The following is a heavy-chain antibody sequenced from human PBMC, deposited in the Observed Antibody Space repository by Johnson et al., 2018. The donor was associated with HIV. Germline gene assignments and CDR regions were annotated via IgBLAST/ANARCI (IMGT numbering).Heavy chain of an antibody. CDR3: ARGRDYYGSIDAFDI. Sequence: VQLVESGGGLIQPGGSLRLSCAASGFTVSSNYMSWVRQAPGKGLEWVSTIGTAGDTYYPGSVKGRFTISRENAKNSLYLQMNSLKAGDTAVYYCARGRDYYGSIDAFDIWGQGTLVTVSS. CDR1: GFTVSSNY. CDR2: IGTAGDT. V-gene: IGHV3-13*01. D-gene: IGHD3-10*01. J-gene: IGHJ3*02.